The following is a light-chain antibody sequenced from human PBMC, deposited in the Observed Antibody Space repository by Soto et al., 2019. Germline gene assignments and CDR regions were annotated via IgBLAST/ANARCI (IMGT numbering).Light chain of an antibody. CDR1: QAINSW. J-gene: IGKJ2*01. CDR3: QQANRFPYT. V-gene: IGKV1D-12*01. Sequence: DLQMTQSPSSVSASVGDRVTITCRASQAINSWLAWYQQKPGKAPKLLIYGASSLQSGVPSRFSGSESGTDFTLAISRLQPEDFATYYCQQANRFPYTFGQGTKLEIK. CDR2: GAS.